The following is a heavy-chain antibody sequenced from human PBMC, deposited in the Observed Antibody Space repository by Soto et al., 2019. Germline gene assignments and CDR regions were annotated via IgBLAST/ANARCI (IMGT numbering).Heavy chain of an antibody. Sequence: EVQLLESGGGLVQPGGSLRLSCAASGFTFSSYAMSWVRQAPGKGLEWVSAISGSGGSTYYADSVKGRFTISRDNSKNTLYLQMNSLRAEDTAVYYCAKSSGWVGSYYYYGMDVWGQGTTVTVSS. CDR1: GFTFSSYA. D-gene: IGHD6-19*01. CDR3: AKSSGWVGSYYYYGMDV. CDR2: ISGSGGST. J-gene: IGHJ6*02. V-gene: IGHV3-23*01.